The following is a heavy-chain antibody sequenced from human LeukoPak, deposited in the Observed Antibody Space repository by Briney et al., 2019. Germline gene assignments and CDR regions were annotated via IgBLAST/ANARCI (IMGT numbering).Heavy chain of an antibody. CDR1: GFTFSSYE. J-gene: IGHJ6*04. CDR3: AELGITMIGGV. V-gene: IGHV3-48*03. Sequence: GGSLRLSCAASGFTFSSYEMNWVRQTPGKGLEWVSYISSSGSTIYYADSVKGRFTISRDNAKNSLYLQMNSLRAEDTAVYYCAELGITMIGGVWGKGTTITISS. CDR2: ISSSGSTI. D-gene: IGHD3-10*02.